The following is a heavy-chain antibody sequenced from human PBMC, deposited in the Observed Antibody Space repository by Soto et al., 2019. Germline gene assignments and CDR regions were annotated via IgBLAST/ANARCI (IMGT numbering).Heavy chain of an antibody. D-gene: IGHD2-21*01. J-gene: IGHJ2*01. V-gene: IGHV3-74*01. CDR3: ARGAYGAWYFDS. Sequence: EVQLVESGGGLVQPGGSLRLSCAASGFTFSSYWIPWVRQAPGKGLVWVSRIKYDGSTANYADSVKGRFTITRDNAKDTVYLQMNSLRGEDTAAYSCARGAYGAWYFDSWGRGTLVTVSS. CDR1: GFTFSSYW. CDR2: IKYDGSTA.